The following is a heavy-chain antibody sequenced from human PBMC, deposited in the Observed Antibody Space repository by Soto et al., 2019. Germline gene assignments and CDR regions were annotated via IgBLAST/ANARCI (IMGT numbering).Heavy chain of an antibody. J-gene: IGHJ5*02. D-gene: IGHD2-21*01. CDR3: ARVAMAARPRWYNWFDP. CDR2: MNPNSGET. V-gene: IGHV1-8*01. CDR1: GYTFTDYD. Sequence: QEQLVQSGAEVKKPGASVKVSCKTSGYTFTDYDINWVRQATGQGLEWIGWMNPNSGETGYAQKFQGRVTRTRSASLSTAYLELSSLRSEDTAVYYCARVAMAARPRWYNWFDPWGQGTLVTVSS.